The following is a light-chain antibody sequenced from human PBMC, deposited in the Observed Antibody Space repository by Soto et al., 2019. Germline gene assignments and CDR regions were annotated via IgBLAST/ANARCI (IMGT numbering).Light chain of an antibody. J-gene: IGKJ4*01. Sequence: EIVMTQSPATLSVSPGERATLFCRASQSVSSSVAWYQQKPGQGPRLLIYGASTRATGIPARFSGSGSGTEFTLTISSLQSEDFAVYYCQQYNNWPPLTFGGGTKVEIK. CDR2: GAS. CDR1: QSVSSS. CDR3: QQYNNWPPLT. V-gene: IGKV3D-15*01.